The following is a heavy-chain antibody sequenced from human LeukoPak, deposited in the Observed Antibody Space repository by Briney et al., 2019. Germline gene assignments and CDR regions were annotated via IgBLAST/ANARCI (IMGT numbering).Heavy chain of an antibody. J-gene: IGHJ4*02. CDR3: ARYESGYNYFGY. V-gene: IGHV4-31*03. CDR2: IYYSGST. CDR1: GDSISSGGYY. Sequence: SETLSLTCTVSGDSISSGGYYWSWIRQHPGKGLEWLGYIYYSGSTYYNPSLKSRVTISVDTSKNQFSLKLSSVTAADTAVYFCARYESGYNYFGYWGQGTLVTVSS. D-gene: IGHD5-24*01.